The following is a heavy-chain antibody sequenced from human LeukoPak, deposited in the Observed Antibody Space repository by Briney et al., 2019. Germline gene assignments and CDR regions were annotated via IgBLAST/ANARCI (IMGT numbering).Heavy chain of an antibody. Sequence: SETLSLTCTVSGGSISSSSYCWGWIRQPPGKGLEWIGSLCDSGNTFYNLSLKSRVTISVDTSKNQFSLELSSVTAADTAAYYCARVMYYDILTGSYYFDYWGQGTLVTVSS. V-gene: IGHV4-39*07. CDR3: ARVMYYDILTGSYYFDY. J-gene: IGHJ4*02. CDR1: GGSISSSSYC. CDR2: LCDSGNT. D-gene: IGHD3-9*01.